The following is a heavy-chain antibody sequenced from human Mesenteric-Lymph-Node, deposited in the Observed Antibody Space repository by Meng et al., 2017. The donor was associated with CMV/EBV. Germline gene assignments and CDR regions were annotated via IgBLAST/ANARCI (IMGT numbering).Heavy chain of an antibody. CDR3: AKSRSSTPGIVDD. CDR2: IYGTGIT. D-gene: IGHD2/OR15-2a*01. CDR1: GVSVTSGAYH. J-gene: IGHJ4*02. Sequence: QVQLQESGPGLWKPSATLSLTCIVSGVSVTSGAYHWSWIRQSPGKGLEWIGYIYGTGITIYNPSLKRRVTILLETSKNQFSLKLNSVTTADTAVYYCAKSRSSTPGIVDDWGQGTLVTVSS. V-gene: IGHV4-61*08.